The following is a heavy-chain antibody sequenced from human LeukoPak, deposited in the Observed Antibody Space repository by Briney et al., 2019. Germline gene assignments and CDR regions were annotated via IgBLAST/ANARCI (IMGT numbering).Heavy chain of an antibody. J-gene: IGHJ6*03. D-gene: IGHD4-17*01. CDR1: GFTFDDYT. V-gene: IGHV3-43*01. Sequence: GGPLRLSCAASGFTFDDYTMYWVRQAPGKGLEWVSLISWDGSRTYYADSVKGRFTISRDNSKNCLYLQMNSLRTEDTALYYCAKDSHGDSYYMDVWGKGTTVTVSS. CDR2: ISWDGSRT. CDR3: AKDSHGDSYYMDV.